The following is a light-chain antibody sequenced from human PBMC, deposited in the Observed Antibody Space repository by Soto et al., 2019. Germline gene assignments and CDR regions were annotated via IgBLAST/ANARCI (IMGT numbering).Light chain of an antibody. Sequence: DIVMTQSPDSLAVSLGERATINCKSSQSVLYSSNNKNYLAWYQQKPGQPPKLLIYWASTRESGVPDRFSGSGSGTDFTLTTSSLQAEDVAVYYGQQYYSTPPWTFGQGTKVEIK. CDR1: QSVLYSSNNKNY. CDR3: QQYYSTPPWT. J-gene: IGKJ1*01. V-gene: IGKV4-1*01. CDR2: WAS.